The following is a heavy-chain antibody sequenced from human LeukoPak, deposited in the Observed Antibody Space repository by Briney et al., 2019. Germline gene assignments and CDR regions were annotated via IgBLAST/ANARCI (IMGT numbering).Heavy chain of an antibody. V-gene: IGHV4-59*08. D-gene: IGHD4-17*01. CDR3: ARHTPYGDYGFDI. CDR1: GGSISSYY. CDR2: IYYSGST. J-gene: IGHJ3*02. Sequence: SETLSLTCTVSGGSISSYYWSWIRQPPGKGLEWIGYIYYSGSTNYNPSLKSRVTISVDTSKNQFSLKLSSVTAADTAVYYCARHTPYGDYGFDISGQGTMVTVSS.